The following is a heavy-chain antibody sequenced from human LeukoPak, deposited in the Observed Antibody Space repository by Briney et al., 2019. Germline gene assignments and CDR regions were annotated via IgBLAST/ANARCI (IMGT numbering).Heavy chain of an antibody. V-gene: IGHV1-2*02. CDR3: ARGVAGSYYYYYMDV. CDR1: GYTVTGYY. Sequence: ASVKVSCKTSGYTVTGYYIHWVRQAPGQGLEWMGWINPNSGGTNYAQKFQGRVTMTRDTSISTAYMELSRLTSDDTAVYYCARGVAGSYYYYYMDVWGKGTTVTISS. J-gene: IGHJ6*03. CDR2: INPNSGGT. D-gene: IGHD6-19*01.